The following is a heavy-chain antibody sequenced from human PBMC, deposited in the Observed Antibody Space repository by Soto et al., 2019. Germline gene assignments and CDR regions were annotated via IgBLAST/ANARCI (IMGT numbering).Heavy chain of an antibody. CDR1: GGSISSYY. D-gene: IGHD1-20*01. Sequence: SETLSLTCTVSGGSISSYYLSWIRQPPGKGLEWIGYIYYSGSTNYNPSLKSRVTISVDTSKNQFSLKLSSVTAADTAVYYCARGHRYNWNDVRSWFDPWGQGTLVTVSS. CDR2: IYYSGST. V-gene: IGHV4-59*01. J-gene: IGHJ5*02. CDR3: ARGHRYNWNDVRSWFDP.